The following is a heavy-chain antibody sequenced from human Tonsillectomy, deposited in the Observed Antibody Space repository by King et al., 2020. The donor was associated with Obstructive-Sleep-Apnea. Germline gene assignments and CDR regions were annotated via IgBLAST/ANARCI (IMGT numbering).Heavy chain of an antibody. Sequence: QLVQSGAEVKKPGSSVKVSCKTSGDTFSSYALTWVRQAPGQGLEWMGGIIPFLNLAYYEKRLQDKVTITAEKSKNKDYMEVTNLTSDDSAIDWFGRPGNWAPRKYNVDVWGQGTTVTVSS. CDR1: GDTFSSYA. CDR2: IIPFLNLA. V-gene: IGHV1-69*10. D-gene: IGHD1-1*01. J-gene: IGHJ6*02. CDR3: GRPGNWAPRKYNVDV.